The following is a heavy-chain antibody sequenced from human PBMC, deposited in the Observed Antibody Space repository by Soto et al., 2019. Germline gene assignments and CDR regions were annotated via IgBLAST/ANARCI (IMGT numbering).Heavy chain of an antibody. CDR3: ASDGYSSSWYEFAAMS. D-gene: IGHD6-13*01. CDR1: GFTFSSYG. CDR2: IWYDGSNK. Sequence: QVQLVESGGGVVQPGRSLRLSCAASGFTFSSYGMHWVRQAPGKGLEWVAVIWYDGSNKYYADSVKGRFTISRDNSKNTLSLQMNSLRAEDTAVYYCASDGYSSSWYEFAAMSWGQGTLVTVSS. V-gene: IGHV3-33*01. J-gene: IGHJ5*02.